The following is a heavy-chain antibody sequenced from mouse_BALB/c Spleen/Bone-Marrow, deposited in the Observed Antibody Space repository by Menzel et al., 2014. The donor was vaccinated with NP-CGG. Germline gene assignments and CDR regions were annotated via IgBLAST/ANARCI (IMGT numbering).Heavy chain of an antibody. V-gene: IGHV1S81*02. CDR2: INPSNGRT. CDR1: GYTFTSYW. Sequence: QVQLQQSGAELVKPGASVKLSCKASGYTFTSYWMHWVEQRPGQGLEWIGEINPSNGRTNYNEKFKSKATLTVDKSSSTAYMQLSSLTSEDSAVYYCARPYYGPYFDYWGQGTTLTVSS. J-gene: IGHJ2*01. CDR3: ARPYYGPYFDY. D-gene: IGHD1-2*01.